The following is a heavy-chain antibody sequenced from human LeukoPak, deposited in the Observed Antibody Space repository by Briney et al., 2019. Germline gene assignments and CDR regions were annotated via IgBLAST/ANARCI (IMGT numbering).Heavy chain of an antibody. Sequence: SETLSLTCTVSGGSISSSSYYWGWIRQPPGKGLEWIGSIYYSGSTYYNPSLKSRVTISVDTSKNQFSLKLCSVTAADTAVYYCAREYCGGDCYSPLYFDYWGQGTLVTVSS. CDR2: IYYSGST. D-gene: IGHD2-21*02. J-gene: IGHJ4*02. V-gene: IGHV4-39*02. CDR3: AREYCGGDCYSPLYFDY. CDR1: GGSISSSSYY.